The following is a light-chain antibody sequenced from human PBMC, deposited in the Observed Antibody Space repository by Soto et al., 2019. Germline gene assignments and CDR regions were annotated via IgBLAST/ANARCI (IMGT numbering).Light chain of an antibody. CDR3: SSYTTSNTYV. J-gene: IGLJ1*01. CDR1: SSDIGVYNY. Sequence: QSALTQPASVSGYPGQSITFSCTGTSSDIGVYNYVSWYQQHPGKAPKLMIYEVNNRPSGVSNRFSGSKSGNTASLTISGLQAGDEADYYCSSYTTSNTYVFGTGTKVTVL. V-gene: IGLV2-14*01. CDR2: EVN.